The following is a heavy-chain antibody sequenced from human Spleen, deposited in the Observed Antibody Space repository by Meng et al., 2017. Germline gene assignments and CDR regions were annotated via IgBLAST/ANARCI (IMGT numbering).Heavy chain of an antibody. D-gene: IGHD1-1*01. J-gene: IGHJ4*02. CDR1: GFSFSSYT. CDR2: ISSSGSLI. V-gene: IGHV3-21*04. Sequence: GESLKISCAASGFSFSSYTMIWVRQAPGRGLEWVSSISSSGSLIYYRDSVKGRFTFSRDNSKNTLYLQMNSLRAEDTAVYYCAKGVGDWNDYFDYWGQGTLVTVSS. CDR3: AKGVGDWNDYFDY.